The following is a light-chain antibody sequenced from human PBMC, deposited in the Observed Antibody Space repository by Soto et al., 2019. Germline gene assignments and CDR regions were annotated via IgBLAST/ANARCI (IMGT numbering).Light chain of an antibody. J-gene: IGKJ2*01. Sequence: DIQMTQSPSSLSASVGDRVTITCQASQDISNYLNWYQQKPGKAPKLLIYDASNLETGVPSRFSGSGSGTDFTFTISSMNTKDIAAYYCQQYDMYIFGQGTKVDI. CDR3: QQYDMYI. CDR2: DAS. V-gene: IGKV1-33*01. CDR1: QDISNY.